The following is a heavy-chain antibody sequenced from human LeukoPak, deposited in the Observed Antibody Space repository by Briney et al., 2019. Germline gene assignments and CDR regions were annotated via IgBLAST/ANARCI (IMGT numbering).Heavy chain of an antibody. D-gene: IGHD1-1*01. CDR1: GYTFTGYY. CDR2: INPKSGDT. Sequence: ASVKVSCKASGYTFTGYYMHWVRQAPGQGLEWMGWINPKSGDTNSAQNFQGRVTMTRDTSISTVYMDLGRLRSDDTAVYFCAREFDDGSPRFDYWGQGTQVTVSS. J-gene: IGHJ4*02. V-gene: IGHV1-2*02. CDR3: AREFDDGSPRFDY.